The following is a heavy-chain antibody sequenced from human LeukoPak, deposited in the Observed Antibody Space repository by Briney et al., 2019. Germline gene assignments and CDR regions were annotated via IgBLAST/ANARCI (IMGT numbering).Heavy chain of an antibody. CDR2: ISAYNGNT. CDR1: GYTFTNYG. Sequence: ASVKVSCKASGYTFTNYGISWVRQAPGQGLEWMGWISAYNGNTNYAQKFQGRVTMTTDTSTSTAYMELRSLRSEDTAVYYCARRYSSSWYEGGYFDYWGQGTLVTVSS. J-gene: IGHJ4*02. V-gene: IGHV1-18*01. CDR3: ARRYSSSWYEGGYFDY. D-gene: IGHD6-13*01.